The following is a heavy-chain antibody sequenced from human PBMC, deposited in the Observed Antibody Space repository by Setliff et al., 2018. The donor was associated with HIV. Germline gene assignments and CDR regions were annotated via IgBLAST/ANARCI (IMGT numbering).Heavy chain of an antibody. Sequence: GSLRLSCAANGFSFSSYAMSWVRQAPGKGLEWVSGIGGSGGSTYYADSVKGRFTISRDYSKNMVYLQMNSLRAEDTAVYYCARRSPPGTTFDYWGQGTLVTVSS. D-gene: IGHD1-1*01. CDR2: IGGSGGST. J-gene: IGHJ4*02. V-gene: IGHV3-23*01. CDR1: GFSFSSYA. CDR3: ARRSPPGTTFDY.